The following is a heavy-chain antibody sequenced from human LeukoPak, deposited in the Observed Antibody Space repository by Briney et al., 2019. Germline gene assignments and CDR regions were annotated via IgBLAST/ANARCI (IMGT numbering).Heavy chain of an antibody. CDR3: ARYWYFDL. CDR1: GFTFSSYE. CDR2: ISSRGSII. Sequence: GGSLRLSCVASGFTFSSYEMNWVRQAPGKGLEWVSYISSRGSIIYYADSVKGRFTISRDNAKNSLYLQMNSLRAEDTAVYYCARYWYFDLWGRGTLVTVSS. V-gene: IGHV3-48*03. J-gene: IGHJ2*01.